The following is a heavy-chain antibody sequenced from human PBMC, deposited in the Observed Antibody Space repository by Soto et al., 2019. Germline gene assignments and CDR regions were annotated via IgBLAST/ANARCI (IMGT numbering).Heavy chain of an antibody. CDR1: GGTFNNYA. J-gene: IGHJ6*02. V-gene: IGHV1-69*12. CDR2: IIPNVDAA. Sequence: QFQLVQSGAEVKKPGSSVKVSCKASGGTFNNYAISWVRQAPGQGLEWVGGIIPNVDAANYAQKFQGRVTIAADESAGTAYMELSRLRSEDTAVYYCARAAVLTFTRFYDVDVWGQGTTVTVSS. D-gene: IGHD6-13*01. CDR3: ARAAVLTFTRFYDVDV.